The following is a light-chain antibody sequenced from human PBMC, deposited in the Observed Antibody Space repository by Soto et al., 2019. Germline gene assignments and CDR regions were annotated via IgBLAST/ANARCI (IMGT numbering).Light chain of an antibody. CDR2: GAS. CDR3: LQDYTYPWT. Sequence: AIQMTQSPSSLSASVGDRVTITCRASQAIRNDLGWYQQKPGKAPNLLIFGASNLQAGVPVRFSASGSGTNFTLAIINLQPEDFASYYCLQDYTYPWTFGQGTKVDI. V-gene: IGKV1-6*01. CDR1: QAIRND. J-gene: IGKJ1*01.